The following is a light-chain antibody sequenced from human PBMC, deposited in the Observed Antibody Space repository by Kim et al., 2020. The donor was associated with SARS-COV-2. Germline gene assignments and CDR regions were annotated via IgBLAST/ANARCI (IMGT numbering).Light chain of an antibody. J-gene: IGLJ3*02. V-gene: IGLV4-69*01. CDR3: QTWGTGTGV. CDR1: SGHSSYA. Sequence: QLVLTQSPSASASLGASVKLTSTLSSGHSSYAIAWHQQPPEKGPRYLMKLNSDGSHSKGDGIPDRFSGSSSGAERYLTISSLQSGDEADYYCQTWGTGTGVFGGGTKLTVL. CDR2: LNSDGSH.